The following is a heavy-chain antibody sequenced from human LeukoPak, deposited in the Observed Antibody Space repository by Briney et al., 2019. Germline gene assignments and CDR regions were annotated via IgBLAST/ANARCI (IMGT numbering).Heavy chain of an antibody. J-gene: IGHJ4*02. CDR2: ISGSGGNT. CDR1: GFTFSSYA. V-gene: IGHV3-23*01. D-gene: IGHD6-13*01. CDR3: AKAHSSSWYYFDY. Sequence: GGSLRLSCAASGFTFSSYAMSWVRQAPGKGLEWVSIISGSGGNTYYADSMKGRFTISRDNSKNTLYLQMNSLRAEDTAVYYCAKAHSSSWYYFDYWGQGTLVTVSS.